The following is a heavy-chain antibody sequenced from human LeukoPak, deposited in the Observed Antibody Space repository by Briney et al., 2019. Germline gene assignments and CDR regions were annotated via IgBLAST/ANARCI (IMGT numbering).Heavy chain of an antibody. CDR1: GGSISSRDYY. CDR2: IYYSGST. CDR3: ARVRRSAVAGLWLDY. Sequence: SQTLSLTCTVSGGSISSRDYYWSWIRQPPGKGLEWIGYIYYSGSTNYNPSLKSRVTISVDTSKNQFSLKLSSVTAADTAVYYCARVRRSAVAGLWLDYWGQGTLVTVSS. D-gene: IGHD6-19*01. J-gene: IGHJ4*02. V-gene: IGHV4-61*08.